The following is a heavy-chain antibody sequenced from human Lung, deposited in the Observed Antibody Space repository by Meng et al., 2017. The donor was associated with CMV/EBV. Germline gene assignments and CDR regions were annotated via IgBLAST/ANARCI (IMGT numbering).Heavy chain of an antibody. D-gene: IGHD6-6*01. Sequence: GESLKISCAASGFIFSDYIMRWVRQAPGRGLEWVSAISENGGSPYYADSVKGRFTISRDNSKNTVSLQMDSLRVEDTATYYCAKALNSGRPNSWGQGTLVTVSS. J-gene: IGHJ4*02. CDR2: ISENGGSP. CDR1: GFIFSDYI. V-gene: IGHV3-23*01. CDR3: AKALNSGRPNS.